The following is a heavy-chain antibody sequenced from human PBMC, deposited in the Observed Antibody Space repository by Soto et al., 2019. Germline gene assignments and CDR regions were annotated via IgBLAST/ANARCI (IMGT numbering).Heavy chain of an antibody. CDR2: IDGSGGIT. CDR3: VKNSGWFNT. Sequence: GGSLRLAYASSVFPFGATDMSWVRQAPGEGLEWVSTIDGSGGITYYADSVKGRFTISRDNSRNTVYLQMNSLRGDDTALYYCVKNSGWFNTWGQGALGTVS. V-gene: IGHV3-23*01. CDR1: VFPFGATD. D-gene: IGHD3-10*01. J-gene: IGHJ5*02.